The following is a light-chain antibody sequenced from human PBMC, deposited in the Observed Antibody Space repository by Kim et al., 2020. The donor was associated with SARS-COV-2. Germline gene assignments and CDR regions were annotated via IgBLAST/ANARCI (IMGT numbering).Light chain of an antibody. CDR3: CSYAGTPYI. CDR2: EVT. CDR1: TTDVGSYNL. Sequence: QSALTQPASVSGSLGQSITISCTGTTTDVGSYNLVSWYQQLPGKAPQLLIYEVTKRPSGVSARFSGYKSGNTASLTISGLQAEDEGYFYCCSYAGTPYIFGSGTKVTVL. J-gene: IGLJ1*01. V-gene: IGLV2-23*02.